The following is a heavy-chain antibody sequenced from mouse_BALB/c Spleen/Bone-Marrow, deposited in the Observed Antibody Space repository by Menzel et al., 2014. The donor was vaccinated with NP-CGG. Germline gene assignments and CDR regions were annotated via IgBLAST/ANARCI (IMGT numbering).Heavy chain of an antibody. CDR1: GYTFTDYW. Sequence: QVQLQQSGAELVMPGASVKMSCKASGYTFTDYWMHWVKQRPGQGLEWIGAIDTSDSYTSYNQKFKGKATLTVDESSNTAYMQLSSLTSEDSAVYYCARWDCRCDPLAYWGPGTPVTVSA. CDR3: ARWDCRCDPLAY. D-gene: IGHD2-14*01. CDR2: IDTSDSYT. J-gene: IGHJ3*01. V-gene: IGHV1-69*01.